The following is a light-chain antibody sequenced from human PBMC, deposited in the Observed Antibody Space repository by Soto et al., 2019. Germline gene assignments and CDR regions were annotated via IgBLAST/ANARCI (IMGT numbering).Light chain of an antibody. J-gene: IGLJ2*01. CDR2: GNS. CDR1: SSNIGAGYD. CDR3: RSYDSSLRGVV. Sequence: QSVLTQPPSVSGAPGQRVTISCTGSSSNIGAGYDVHWYQQLPGTAPKLLIYGNSHRPSGVPDRFSGSKSGTSASLAITGLQAEDEADYYCRSYDSSLRGVVFGGGTKLTVL. V-gene: IGLV1-40*01.